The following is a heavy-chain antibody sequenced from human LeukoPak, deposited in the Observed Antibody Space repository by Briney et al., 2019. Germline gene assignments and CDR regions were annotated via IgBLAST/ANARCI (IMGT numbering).Heavy chain of an antibody. Sequence: GGSLRLSCAASGFTFDDYAMHWVRHAPGKGLEWVSGISWNSGSIGYADSVKGRFTISRDNAKNSLYLQMNSLRAEDTALYYCAKDIQGYGIFYGMDVWGQGTTVTVSS. J-gene: IGHJ6*02. CDR3: AKDIQGYGIFYGMDV. D-gene: IGHD3-16*01. CDR2: ISWNSGSI. CDR1: GFTFDDYA. V-gene: IGHV3-9*01.